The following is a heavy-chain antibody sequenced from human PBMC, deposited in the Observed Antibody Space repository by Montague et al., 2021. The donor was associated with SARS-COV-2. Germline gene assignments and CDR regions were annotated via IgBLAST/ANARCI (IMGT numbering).Heavy chain of an antibody. CDR3: ARATEWRGYYYYYYMDV. CDR2: TYYRSRWFN. Sequence: CASSGDRVSSNSAAWNWMRRAPSRGLEWLGRTYYRSRWFNDYAVSIRSRRTINPDTSKNQFSLQLNSVTPEDTAVYYCARATEWRGYYYYYYMDVWGKGTTVTVSS. J-gene: IGHJ6*03. D-gene: IGHD1-14*01. CDR1: GDRVSSNSAA. V-gene: IGHV6-1*01.